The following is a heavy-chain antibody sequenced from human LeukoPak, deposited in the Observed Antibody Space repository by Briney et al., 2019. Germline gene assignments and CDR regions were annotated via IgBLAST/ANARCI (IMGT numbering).Heavy chain of an antibody. CDR3: ARHSTQARIFDH. J-gene: IGHJ4*02. V-gene: IGHV4-30-4*08. D-gene: IGHD2-15*01. CDR2: IYYSGST. Sequence: SETLSLTCTVSSGSISSGDYYWSWIRQPPGKGLEWIGYIYYSGSTYYNPSLKSRVTISVDTSKNQFSLRLRSVTAADTAVYFCARHSTQARIFDHWGRGTPVTVSS. CDR1: SGSISSGDYY.